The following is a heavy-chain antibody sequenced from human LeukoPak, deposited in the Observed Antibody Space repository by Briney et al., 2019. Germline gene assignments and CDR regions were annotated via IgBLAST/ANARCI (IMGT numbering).Heavy chain of an antibody. D-gene: IGHD2-15*01. V-gene: IGHV3-23*01. CDR3: AKGRAGSLLRGYFDY. Sequence: RSGGSLRLSCAASGFTFSSYAMSWVRQAPGKGLEGVSAISGSGGSTYYVDSVKGRFTISRDNSKNTLYLQMNSLRAEDTAVYYCAKGRAGSLLRGYFDYWGQGTLVTVSS. CDR1: GFTFSSYA. J-gene: IGHJ4*02. CDR2: ISGSGGST.